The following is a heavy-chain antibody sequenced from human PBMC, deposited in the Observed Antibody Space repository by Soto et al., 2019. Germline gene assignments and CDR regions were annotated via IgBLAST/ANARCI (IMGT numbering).Heavy chain of an antibody. D-gene: IGHD3-3*01. CDR1: GFTFSSYA. CDR3: AKGDSYYDFWSGPFDY. CDR2: ISYDGNNK. V-gene: IGHV3-30-3*01. J-gene: IGHJ4*02. Sequence: GGSLRLSCAASGFTFSSYAIHWVRQAPGKGLEWVAVISYDGNNKYYADSLKGRFTISRDNSKNTLYLQMNSLRAEDTAVYYCAKGDSYYDFWSGPFDYWGQGT.